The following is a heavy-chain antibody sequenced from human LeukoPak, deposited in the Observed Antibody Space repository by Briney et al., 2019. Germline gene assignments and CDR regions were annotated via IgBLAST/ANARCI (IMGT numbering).Heavy chain of an antibody. Sequence: PAGSLRLSCAASGFTFSSSGIHWVRQAPGKGLEWVAVISFDGSNKYYADFVKGRFTISRDNSKNTLYLQMNSLRVEDTAVYYCAKGDIVIVPTAIRFYFYGMDVWGQGTTVTVSS. V-gene: IGHV3-30*18. J-gene: IGHJ6*02. CDR3: AKGDIVIVPTAIRFYFYGMDV. CDR1: GFTFSSSG. CDR2: ISFDGSNK. D-gene: IGHD2-2*02.